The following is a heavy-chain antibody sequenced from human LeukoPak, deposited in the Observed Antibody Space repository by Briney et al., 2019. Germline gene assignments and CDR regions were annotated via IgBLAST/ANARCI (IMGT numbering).Heavy chain of an antibody. CDR3: ARAAPTYCGGGCYFGDYFDY. CDR2: IYYSGST. D-gene: IGHD2-21*02. J-gene: IGHJ4*02. V-gene: IGHV4-59*01. Sequence: PSETLSLTCTVSGGSISSYYWSWIRQPPGKGLEWIGYIYYSGSTNYNPSLKSRVTISVDTSKNQFSLKLSSVTAADTAVYYCARAAPTYCGGGCYFGDYFDYWGQGTLVTVSS. CDR1: GGSISSYY.